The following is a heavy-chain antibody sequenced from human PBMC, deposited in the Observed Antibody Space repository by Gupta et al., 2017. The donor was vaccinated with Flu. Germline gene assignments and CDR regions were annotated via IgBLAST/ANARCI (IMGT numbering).Heavy chain of an antibody. Sequence: QVQLQESGPGLVKPSQTLSLTCTVSGGSISSVDEYWSWFRQPPGKGLEWIGYIYRSGTAFYNPSLKSRISISVDTSKNQFSLRVDSVTAADTAVYFCARKREMVVVPVPYDAFDIWGQGTMVTVSS. D-gene: IGHD2-15*01. V-gene: IGHV4-30-4*01. CDR2: IYRSGTA. J-gene: IGHJ3*02. CDR3: ARKREMVVVPVPYDAFDI. CDR1: GGSISSVDEY.